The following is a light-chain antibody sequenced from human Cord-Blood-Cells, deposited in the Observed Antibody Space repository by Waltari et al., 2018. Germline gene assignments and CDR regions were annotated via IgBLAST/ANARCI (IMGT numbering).Light chain of an antibody. J-gene: IGKJ4*01. CDR1: QSVSSY. Sequence: EIVFTQSPATLSLSPGERATIACRASQSVSSYLAWYQQKPGQATRLLIYDASNRATGIPARFSGSGSGTDFTLTISSLEPEDFAVYYCQQRSNWPPLTFGGGTKVEIK. CDR3: QQRSNWPPLT. CDR2: DAS. V-gene: IGKV3-11*01.